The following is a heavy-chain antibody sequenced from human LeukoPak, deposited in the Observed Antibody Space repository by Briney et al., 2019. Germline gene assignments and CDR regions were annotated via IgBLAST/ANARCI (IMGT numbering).Heavy chain of an antibody. CDR2: ISYSGST. CDR1: GGSINNYY. Sequence: PSETLSLTCTVSGGSINNYYWSWIRQPPGKGLEWIGYISYSGSTNYNPSLKSRVTISVNTSKNQFSLKLSSVTAADTAVYYCARGEYGDYPVYWGQGTLVTVSS. J-gene: IGHJ4*02. CDR3: ARGEYGDYPVY. V-gene: IGHV4-59*12. D-gene: IGHD4-17*01.